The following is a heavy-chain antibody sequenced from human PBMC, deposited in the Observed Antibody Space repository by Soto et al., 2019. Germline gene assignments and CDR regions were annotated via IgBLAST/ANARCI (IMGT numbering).Heavy chain of an antibody. CDR2: ISYDGSNK. Sequence: GGSLRLSCTVSGFTFNNYGINWVRQAPGKGLEWVAVISYDGSNKYYADSVKGRFTISRDNSKNTLYLQMNSLRAEDTAVYYCAKGGWELLKDWFDPWGQGTLVTVSS. CDR3: AKGGWELLKDWFDP. CDR1: GFTFNNYG. J-gene: IGHJ5*02. D-gene: IGHD1-26*01. V-gene: IGHV3-30*18.